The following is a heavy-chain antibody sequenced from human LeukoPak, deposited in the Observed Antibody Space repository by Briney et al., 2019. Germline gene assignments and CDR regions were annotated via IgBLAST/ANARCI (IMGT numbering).Heavy chain of an antibody. J-gene: IGHJ4*02. CDR2: ISGSGDST. CDR3: VKAERILLPDY. Sequence: GGSLRLSCAASGFTFSSYAMSWVRQAPGKGLEWVSAISGSGDSTYYADSVKGRFTISRDNSKNTLYLQMRAEDTAVYYCVKAERILLPDYWGQGTLVTVSS. D-gene: IGHD2-15*01. CDR1: GFTFSSYA. V-gene: IGHV3-23*01.